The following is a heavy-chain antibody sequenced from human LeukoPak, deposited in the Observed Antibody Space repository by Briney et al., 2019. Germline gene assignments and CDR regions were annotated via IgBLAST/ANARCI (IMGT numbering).Heavy chain of an antibody. CDR1: GFTFSSYG. V-gene: IGHV3-30*03. D-gene: IGHD6-6*01. J-gene: IGHJ4*02. CDR2: ISYDGSNK. CDR3: ARDFRIAARSFGVFY. Sequence: GGSLRLSCAASGFTFSSYGMHWVRQAPGKGLEWVAVISYDGSNKYYADSVKGRFTISRDNAKNSLYLQTNSLRAEDTAVYYCARDFRIAARSFGVFYWGQGTLVTVSS.